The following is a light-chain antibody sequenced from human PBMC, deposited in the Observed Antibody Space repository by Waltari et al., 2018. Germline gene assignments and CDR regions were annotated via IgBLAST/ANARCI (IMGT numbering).Light chain of an antibody. CDR2: EVN. J-gene: IGLJ2*01. V-gene: IGLV2-8*01. CDR3: NSHGGSNNWAV. CDR1: SSDVGGYDY. Sequence: QSALTQPPSASGSPGQSVTISCTGTSSDVGGYDYVSWYQQHPGKAPKLMIYEVNKRPSGVPDRFSGSKSGNTASLTVSGLQAEDEADYYCNSHGGSNNWAVFGGGTKLTVL.